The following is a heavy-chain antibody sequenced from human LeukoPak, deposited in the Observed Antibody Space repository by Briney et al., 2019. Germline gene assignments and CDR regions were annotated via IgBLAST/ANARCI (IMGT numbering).Heavy chain of an antibody. CDR3: AREWDIAAAGTDFDY. V-gene: IGHV1-18*01. Sequence: ASVKVSCKASGYTYTSYGISWVRQAPGQGLEWMGWISAYNGNTNYAQKLQGRVTMTTDTSTSTAYMELRSLRSDDTAVYYCAREWDIAAAGTDFDYWGQGTLVTVSS. D-gene: IGHD6-13*01. CDR1: GYTYTSYG. J-gene: IGHJ4*02. CDR2: ISAYNGNT.